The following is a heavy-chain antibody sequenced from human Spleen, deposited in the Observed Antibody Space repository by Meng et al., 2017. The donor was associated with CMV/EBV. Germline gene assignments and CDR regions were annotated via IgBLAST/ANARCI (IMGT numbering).Heavy chain of an antibody. V-gene: IGHV4-30-4*01. CDR3: ASFDHIPRRNYFDY. D-gene: IGHD2-21*01. Sequence: EESRPGLVEPSQTLSLTCTVSGGSMSSGNYYWSWIRQPPGKGLEWIGYIHHSGSAYYNPSLKSRVSISVDTSKNQFSLNLNSMTAADTAVYYCASFDHIPRRNYFDYWGQGTLVTVSS. J-gene: IGHJ4*02. CDR1: GGSMSSGNYY. CDR2: IHHSGSA.